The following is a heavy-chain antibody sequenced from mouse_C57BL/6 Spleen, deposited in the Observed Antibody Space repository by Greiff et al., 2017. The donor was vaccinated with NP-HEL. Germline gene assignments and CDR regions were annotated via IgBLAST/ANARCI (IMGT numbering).Heavy chain of an antibody. CDR2: IHPNSGST. J-gene: IGHJ1*03. CDR3: ARPLHWYFDV. CDR1: GYTFTSYW. V-gene: IGHV1-64*01. D-gene: IGHD6-1*01. Sequence: QVQLQQSGAELVKPGASVKLSCKASGYTFTSYWMHWVKQRPGQGLEWIGMIHPNSGSTNYNEKFKSKATLTVDKSSSTAYMQLSSLTSEDSAVYYCARPLHWYFDVWGTGTTVTVSS.